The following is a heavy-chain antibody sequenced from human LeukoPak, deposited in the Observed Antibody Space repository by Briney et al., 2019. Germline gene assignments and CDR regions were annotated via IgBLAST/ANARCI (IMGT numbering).Heavy chain of an antibody. CDR3: ARHSLITMVRGALGAFDI. CDR2: IYYSGST. D-gene: IGHD3-10*01. V-gene: IGHV4-59*01. J-gene: IGHJ3*02. CDR1: GGSFSGYY. Sequence: PSETLSLTCAVYGGSFSGYYWSWIRQPPGKGLEWIGYIYYSGSTNYNPSLKSRVTISVDTSKNQFSLKLSSVTAADTAVYYCARHSLITMVRGALGAFDIWGQGTMVTVSS.